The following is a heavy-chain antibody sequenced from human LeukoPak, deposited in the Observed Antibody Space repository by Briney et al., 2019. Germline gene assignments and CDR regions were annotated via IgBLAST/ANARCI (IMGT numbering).Heavy chain of an antibody. J-gene: IGHJ4*02. V-gene: IGHV4-34*01. CDR3: ARQVGATSGYFDY. CDR1: GGSFSGYY. Sequence: SETLSLTCAVYGGSFSGYYWRWIRQPPGKGLEWIGEINHSGSTNYNPSLKSRVTISVDTSKNQFSLKLSSVTAADTAVYYCARQVGATSGYFDYWGQGTLVTVSS. CDR2: INHSGST. D-gene: IGHD1-26*01.